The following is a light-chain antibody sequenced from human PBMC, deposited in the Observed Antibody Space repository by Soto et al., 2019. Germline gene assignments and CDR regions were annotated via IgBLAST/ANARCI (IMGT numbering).Light chain of an antibody. Sequence: QSALTQPASVSGSPGQSITISCTGTSSDVGGYNSVSWYQQHPGKAPKLVIYDVGNRPSGVSDRFSGSKSGNTASLTISGLQAEDEAEYYCSSYTSSSTYVFGAGTKVTVL. V-gene: IGLV2-14*01. CDR3: SSYTSSSTYV. CDR1: SSDVGGYNS. J-gene: IGLJ1*01. CDR2: DVG.